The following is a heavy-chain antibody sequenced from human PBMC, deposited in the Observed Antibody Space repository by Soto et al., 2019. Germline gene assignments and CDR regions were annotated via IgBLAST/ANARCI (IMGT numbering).Heavy chain of an antibody. CDR2: IKQDGSVK. V-gene: IGHV3-7*05. CDR3: VRDFVVSRGYLGQ. Sequence: GVSLRLSCAASGFTFSTYYMGWVRQAPGKGLEWVANIKQDGSVKNYVDSVKGRFTVSRDNAKNSLYLEMNSLRADDTALYYCVRDFVVSRGYLGQWGQGT. D-gene: IGHD3-22*01. J-gene: IGHJ4*02. CDR1: GFTFSTYY.